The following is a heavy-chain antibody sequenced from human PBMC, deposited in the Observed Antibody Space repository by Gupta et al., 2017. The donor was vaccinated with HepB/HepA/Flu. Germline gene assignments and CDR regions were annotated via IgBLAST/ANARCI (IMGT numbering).Heavy chain of an antibody. D-gene: IGHD1-26*01. Sequence: VQLQQWDGRLLEPSDTLSLTCTVYGGFFSGYYWSWIRQPPGKGLEWIGEINHSGSTNYNPSLKSRVPISVDTSKNHFALKLSSVTAADTAGYDCASQSIVGARGGDYWGQGTLGTVSS. V-gene: IGHV4-34*01. CDR2: INHSGST. CDR3: ASQSIVGARGGDY. CDR1: GGFFSGYY. J-gene: IGHJ4*02.